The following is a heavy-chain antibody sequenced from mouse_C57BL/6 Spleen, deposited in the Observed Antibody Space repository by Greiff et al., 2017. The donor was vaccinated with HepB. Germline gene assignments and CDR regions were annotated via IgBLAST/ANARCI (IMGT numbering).Heavy chain of an antibody. CDR1: GYTFTSYD. CDR2: IYPRDGST. Sequence: QVHVKQSGPELVKPGASVKLSCKASGYTFTSYDINWVKQRPGQGLEWIGWIYPRDGSTKYNEKFKGKATLTVDTSSSTAYMELHSLTSEDSAVYFCARVTGTLYFDYWGQGTTLTVSS. CDR3: ARVTGTLYFDY. V-gene: IGHV1-85*01. D-gene: IGHD4-1*01. J-gene: IGHJ2*01.